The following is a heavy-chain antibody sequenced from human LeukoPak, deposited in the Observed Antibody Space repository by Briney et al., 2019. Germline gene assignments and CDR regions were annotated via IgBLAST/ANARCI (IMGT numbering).Heavy chain of an antibody. CDR3: AKDYYDSGAYHGSAGYFDY. V-gene: IGHV3-33*06. CDR2: IWYDGSNE. CDR1: GFTFSTYA. J-gene: IGHJ4*02. D-gene: IGHD3-22*01. Sequence: GGSLRLSCAASGFTFSTYAMTWVRQAPGKGLEWVAVIWYDGSNEYYADSVKGRFTISRDNSKNTLYLQMNSLRAEDTAVYYCAKDYYDSGAYHGSAGYFDYWGQGTLVTVSS.